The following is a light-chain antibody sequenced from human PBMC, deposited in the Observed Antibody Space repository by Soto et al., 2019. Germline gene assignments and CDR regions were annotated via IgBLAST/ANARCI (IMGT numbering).Light chain of an antibody. CDR2: EGS. J-gene: IGLJ3*02. V-gene: IGLV2-23*01. CDR3: CSDAGSRTWV. Sequence: QSAPIQPASVSGSPGQSITISCTGTNSDIGLFNLVSWYQQYPDKAPKLILYEGSKWPSGIPHRFSGSKSGNTASLTISGLQDEEEADYYCCSDAGSRTWVFGGGTKVTVL. CDR1: NSDIGLFNL.